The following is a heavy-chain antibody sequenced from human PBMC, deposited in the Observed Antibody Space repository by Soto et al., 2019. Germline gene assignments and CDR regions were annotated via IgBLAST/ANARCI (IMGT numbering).Heavy chain of an antibody. J-gene: IGHJ6*02. D-gene: IGHD3-3*01. V-gene: IGHV3-23*01. CDR3: AKMNYYYFVFHDGMDV. CDR2: ISGSGVKK. CDR1: GFIFENFG. Sequence: GGSLRLSCAASGFIFENFGMSWVRQAPGKGLEWISSISGSGVKKYYADSVKGRFTISRDNSKNTLYLQMNSLRAEDTAVYHCAKMNYYYFVFHDGMDVSSQGTTVTVCS.